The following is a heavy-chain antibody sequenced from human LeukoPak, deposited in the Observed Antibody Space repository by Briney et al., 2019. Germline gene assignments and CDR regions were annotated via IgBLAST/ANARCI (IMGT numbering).Heavy chain of an antibody. J-gene: IGHJ5*02. CDR2: IYTSGST. CDR3: ARTRTRTITMVRGGTPPCWFDP. V-gene: IGHV4-4*07. Sequence: SETLSLTCTVSGGSISSYYWSWIRQPAGKGLEWIGRIYTSGSTNYNPSLKSRVTMSVDTSENQFSLKLSSVTAADTAVYYCARTRTRTITMVRGGTPPCWFDPWGQGTLVTVSS. D-gene: IGHD3-10*01. CDR1: GGSISSYY.